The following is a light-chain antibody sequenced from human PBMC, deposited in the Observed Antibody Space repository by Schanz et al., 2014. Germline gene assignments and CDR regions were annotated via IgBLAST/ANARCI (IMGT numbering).Light chain of an antibody. CDR2: GAS. CDR3: QQYGSPYT. V-gene: IGKV3-20*01. Sequence: EIVLTQSPGTLSLSPGERATLSCRASQSLSSDYLAWYQQRPGQAPRLLIYGASSRATGTPDRFSGSGSGTDFTLTISRMEPEDFAVYYCQQYGSPYTFGQGTKLEIK. J-gene: IGKJ2*01. CDR1: QSLSSDY.